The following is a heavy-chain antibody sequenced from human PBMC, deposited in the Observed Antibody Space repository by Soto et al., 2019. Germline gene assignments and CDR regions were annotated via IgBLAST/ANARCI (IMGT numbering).Heavy chain of an antibody. D-gene: IGHD2-15*01. CDR1: GFTFSSYS. J-gene: IGHJ5*02. Sequence: EVQLVESGGGLVKPGGSLRLSCAASGFTFSSYSMNWVRQAPGKGLEWVSSISSSSSYIYYADSVKGRFTISRDNAKNSLYLQMNSLRAEDTAVYYCARDVGAVRSGGGCQFDPWGQGTLVTVSS. CDR3: ARDVGAVRSGGGCQFDP. CDR2: ISSSSSYI. V-gene: IGHV3-21*01.